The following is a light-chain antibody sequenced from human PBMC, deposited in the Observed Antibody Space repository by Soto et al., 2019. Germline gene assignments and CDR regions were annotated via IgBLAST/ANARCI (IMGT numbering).Light chain of an antibody. Sequence: QSVLTQPASVSGSPGQSITISCTGTSCDVGNYNLVSWYQHHPGKAPKIMIYEVSKRPSGVSNRFSGSKSGNTASLTISGLQAEDEADYYCCSYAGSNTYVFATGTQLTVL. V-gene: IGLV2-23*02. J-gene: IGLJ1*01. CDR2: EVS. CDR3: CSYAGSNTYV. CDR1: SCDVGNYNL.